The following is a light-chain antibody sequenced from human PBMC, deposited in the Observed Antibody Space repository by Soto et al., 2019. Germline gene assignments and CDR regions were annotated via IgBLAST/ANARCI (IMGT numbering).Light chain of an antibody. CDR2: EVG. J-gene: IGLJ1*01. CDR3: SSYTRSSTQD. CDR1: ISDVGGYDY. V-gene: IGLV2-14*01. Sequence: QSLLNQPASVSGSPGQSITISCTGTISDVGGYDYVSWYQQHPGKAPKLMIYEVGNRPSGVSNRFSGSKSGNTASLTISGLQAEDEADYYCSSYTRSSTQDFGTGTKVTVL.